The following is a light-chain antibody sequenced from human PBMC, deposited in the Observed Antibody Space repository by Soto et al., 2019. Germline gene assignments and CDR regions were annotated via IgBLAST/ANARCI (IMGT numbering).Light chain of an antibody. Sequence: QSALTQPASVSGSPRQSITISCTETSSDVGAYDFVSWYQQHPDKAPKLMIYEVSNRPSGVSNRFSGSKSVNTATLTISGLQAEDEADYYCSSYTSSSTRVFGTGTKVTVL. V-gene: IGLV2-14*03. CDR3: SSYTSSSTRV. CDR2: EVS. CDR1: SSDVGAYDF. J-gene: IGLJ1*01.